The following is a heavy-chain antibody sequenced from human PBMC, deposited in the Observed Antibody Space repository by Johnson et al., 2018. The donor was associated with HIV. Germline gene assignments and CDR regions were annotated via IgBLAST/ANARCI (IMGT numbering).Heavy chain of an antibody. J-gene: IGHJ3*02. CDR1: GFTFSNYG. CDR2: IWYDGSNK. Sequence: QVQLVESGGGVVQPGRSLRLSCAASGFTFSNYGMHWVRQAPGKGLEWVAVIWYDGSNKYYADSVKGRFTISRDNSKNTLYLQMNSLRAEDTAVYYCAKQWGVRANGDQENDAFDIWGQGTMVTVSS. CDR3: AKQWGVRANGDQENDAFDI. D-gene: IGHD4-17*01. V-gene: IGHV3-33*06.